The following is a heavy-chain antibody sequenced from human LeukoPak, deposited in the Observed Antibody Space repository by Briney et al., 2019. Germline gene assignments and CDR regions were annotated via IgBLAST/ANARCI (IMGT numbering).Heavy chain of an antibody. CDR3: ARDPYSSSPAFDY. J-gene: IGHJ4*02. Sequence: GASVKVSCKASGYTFTGYYMHWVRQAPGQGLEWMGWINPNSGGTNHAQKFQGRVTMTRDTSISTAYMELSRLRSDDTAVYYCARDPYSSSPAFDYWGQGTLVTVSS. D-gene: IGHD6-13*01. V-gene: IGHV1-2*02. CDR2: INPNSGGT. CDR1: GYTFTGYY.